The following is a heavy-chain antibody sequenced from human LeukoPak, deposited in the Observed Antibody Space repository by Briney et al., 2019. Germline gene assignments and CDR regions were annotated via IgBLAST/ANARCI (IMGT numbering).Heavy chain of an antibody. D-gene: IGHD3-10*01. CDR1: GFTFSSYA. J-gene: IGHJ6*02. Sequence: GGSLRLSCAASGFTFSSYAMTWVRQAPGKGLEWVSVISGSGGSTYYADSVKGRFTISRDNSKNTLYLQMNSLRVEDTAVYYCARVRWFGELYGMDVWGQGTTVIVSS. CDR3: ARVRWFGELYGMDV. V-gene: IGHV3-23*01. CDR2: ISGSGGST.